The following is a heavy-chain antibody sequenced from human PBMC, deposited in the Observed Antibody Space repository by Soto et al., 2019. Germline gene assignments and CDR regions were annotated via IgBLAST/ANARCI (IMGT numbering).Heavy chain of an antibody. J-gene: IGHJ5*02. D-gene: IGHD5-12*01. CDR1: GGSISGYY. CDR2: IYYSGST. CDR3: ARGTGWLQSGAWFDP. Sequence: PSETLSLTCPVSGGSISGYYWSWIRQPPGKGLEWIGYIYYSGSTNYNPSLKSRVTISVDTSKNQFSLKLSSVTAADTAVYYCARGTGWLQSGAWFDPWGQGTLVTVSS. V-gene: IGHV4-59*01.